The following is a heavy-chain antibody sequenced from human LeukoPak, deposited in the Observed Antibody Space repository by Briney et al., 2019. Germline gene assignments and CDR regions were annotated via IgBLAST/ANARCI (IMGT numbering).Heavy chain of an antibody. D-gene: IGHD3-10*01. CDR2: INYRWTT. V-gene: IGHV4-39*02. CDR1: GGSISSSSHY. Sequence: SETLSLTCTVSGGSISSSSHYWSWIRQPPGKGLEWIASINYRWTTYYNPSLNSGVTTSVDTSKNQFSLKLNSVTAADTAVYYCARDRGDHGSGSYLSYWGQGILVTVSS. CDR3: ARDRGDHGSGSYLSY. J-gene: IGHJ4*02.